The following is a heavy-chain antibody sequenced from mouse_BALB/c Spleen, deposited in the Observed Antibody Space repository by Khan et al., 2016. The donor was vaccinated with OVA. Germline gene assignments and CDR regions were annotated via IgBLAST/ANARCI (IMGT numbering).Heavy chain of an antibody. J-gene: IGHJ4*01. Sequence: QVQLKQSGAELARPGASVKLSCKTSGYTFTDYYINWVKQRTGQGLEWIGEIYPGTGNTYYNEKFKGKATLNADKSSSTAYMQLSSLTSEDSAVYFCARWGGNYKYYYALDYWGQGTSVTVAS. D-gene: IGHD2-1*01. CDR2: IYPGTGNT. CDR3: ARWGGNYKYYYALDY. CDR1: GYTFTDYY. V-gene: IGHV1-77*01.